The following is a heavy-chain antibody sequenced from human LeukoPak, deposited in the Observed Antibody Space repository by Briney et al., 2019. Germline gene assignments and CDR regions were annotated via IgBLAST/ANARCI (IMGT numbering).Heavy chain of an antibody. D-gene: IGHD5/OR15-5a*01. CDR1: GGSISSYY. CDR2: IYYSGST. Sequence: PSETLSLTCTVSGGSISSYYWSWIRQPPGKGLEWIGYIYYSGSTNYNPSLKSRVTISVDTSKNQFSLKLSSVTAADTAVYYCARHRLYGMDVWGQGTTVTVSS. J-gene: IGHJ6*02. CDR3: ARHRLYGMDV. V-gene: IGHV4-59*08.